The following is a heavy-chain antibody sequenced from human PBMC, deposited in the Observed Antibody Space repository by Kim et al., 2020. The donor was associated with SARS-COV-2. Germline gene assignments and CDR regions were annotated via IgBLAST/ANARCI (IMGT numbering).Heavy chain of an antibody. CDR1: GYTFTGYY. CDR3: VRATVVVVAATV. D-gene: IGHD2-15*01. J-gene: IGHJ4*02. CDR2: INPNSGGT. Sequence: ASVKVSCKASGYTFTGYYMHWVRQAPGQGLEWMGWINPNSGGTNYAQKFQGRVTMTRDTSISTAYMELSRLRSDDTAVYYCVRATVVVVAATVWGQGTLVTVSS. V-gene: IGHV1-2*02.